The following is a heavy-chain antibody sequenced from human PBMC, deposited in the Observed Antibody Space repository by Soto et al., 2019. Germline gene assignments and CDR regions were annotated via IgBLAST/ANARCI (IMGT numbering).Heavy chain of an antibody. CDR3: VRTVVQYYYDSSGYYPRYYFDY. J-gene: IGHJ4*02. V-gene: IGHV5-51*01. Sequence: PGESLKISCKGSGYSFTSYWIGWVRQMPGKGLEWMGIIYPGDSDTRYSPSFQGQVTISADKSISTAYLQWSSLKASDTAMYYCVRTVVQYYYDSSGYYPRYYFDYWGQGTLVTVSS. CDR1: GYSFTSYW. D-gene: IGHD3-22*01. CDR2: IYPGDSDT.